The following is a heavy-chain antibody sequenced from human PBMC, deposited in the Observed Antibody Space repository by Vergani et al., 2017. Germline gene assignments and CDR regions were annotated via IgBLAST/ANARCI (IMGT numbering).Heavy chain of an antibody. J-gene: IGHJ4*02. Sequence: EMQLVESGGGLVKPGESLRLSCATSGFTFNNAWMSWVRHAPGKGLEWVVRIKSKTDGGTTDYAAPVKSRFTISRDDLKNTLYLQMNSLKPEDTAVYYCTTDNFAEAYYDSVTGYYNSGWYYVDYWGQGTLVTVSS. CDR2: IKSKTDGGTT. V-gene: IGHV3-15*01. CDR3: TTDNFAEAYYDSVTGYYNSGWYYVDY. CDR1: GFTFNNAW. D-gene: IGHD3-9*01.